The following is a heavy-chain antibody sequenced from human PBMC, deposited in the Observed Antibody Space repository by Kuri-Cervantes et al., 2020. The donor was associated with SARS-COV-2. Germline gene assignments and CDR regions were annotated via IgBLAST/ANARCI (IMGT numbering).Heavy chain of an antibody. V-gene: IGHV4-4*07. CDR2: IYTSGST. CDR3: ARAFSEGGEDAFYI. J-gene: IGHJ3*02. D-gene: IGHD2-15*01. CDR1: GGSISSYH. Sequence: GSLRLSCTVSGGSISSYHWSWIRQPAGKGLEWIGRIYTSGSTNYNPSLKSRVTMSVDTSKNQFSLKLSSVTAADTAVYYCARAFSEGGEDAFYIWGQGTMVTVSS.